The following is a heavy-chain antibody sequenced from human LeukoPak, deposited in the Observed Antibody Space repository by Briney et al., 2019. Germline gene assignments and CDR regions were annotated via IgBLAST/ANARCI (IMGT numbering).Heavy chain of an antibody. CDR1: GFTFSSYW. D-gene: IGHD3-3*01. CDR2: IKQDGSEK. Sequence: GGSLRLSCAASGFTFSSYWMSWVRQAPGKGLEWVANIKQDGSEKYYVDSVKGRFTISRDNAKNSLYLQMNSLRAGDTAVYYCARGFSPDFWTGYYFDYWGQGTLVTVSS. J-gene: IGHJ4*02. V-gene: IGHV3-7*01. CDR3: ARGFSPDFWTGYYFDY.